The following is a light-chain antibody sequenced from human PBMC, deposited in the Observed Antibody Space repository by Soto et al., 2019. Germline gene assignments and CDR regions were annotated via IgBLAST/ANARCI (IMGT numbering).Light chain of an antibody. J-gene: IGKJ1*01. Sequence: EVVLTQSPGTLSLSPGERATLSCRASQSVISSYLAWYQRKPGQAPRLLIYDASTRATGIPDRFSGSGSATDFTLTISRLEPEDFAIYYCQQYGTSPGTFGQGTKVEIK. CDR2: DAS. V-gene: IGKV3-20*01. CDR1: QSVISSY. CDR3: QQYGTSPGT.